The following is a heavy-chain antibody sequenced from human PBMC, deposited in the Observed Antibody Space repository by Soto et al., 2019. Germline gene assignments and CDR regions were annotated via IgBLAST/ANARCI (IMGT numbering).Heavy chain of an antibody. D-gene: IGHD3-10*01. CDR3: ARGGGAITMVRGVMEYYFDY. J-gene: IGHJ4*02. Sequence: PSETLSLTCTVSGGSISTYYWSWIRQPAGKGLEWIGRIDTSGNTNYNPSLKSRVTMSVDTSKKQFSLKLTSVTAADTAVYYCARGGGAITMVRGVMEYYFDYWGQGTLVTVSS. V-gene: IGHV4-4*07. CDR1: GGSISTYY. CDR2: IDTSGNT.